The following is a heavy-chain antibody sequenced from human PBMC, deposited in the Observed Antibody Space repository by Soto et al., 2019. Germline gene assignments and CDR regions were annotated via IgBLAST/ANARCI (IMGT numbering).Heavy chain of an antibody. V-gene: IGHV3-23*01. CDR1: GFMFNNSA. Sequence: GGSLRLSCTASGFMFNNSAMTWVRQAPGQGLQWVASVSDNGGSRGGTYYADSVKGRFTISRDNSKNTLYLQLDSLTGADTAVYYCASAKAVVIAALGIWGQGTMVTVSS. D-gene: IGHD2-21*01. J-gene: IGHJ3*02. CDR3: ASAKAVVIAALGI. CDR2: VSDNGGSRGGT.